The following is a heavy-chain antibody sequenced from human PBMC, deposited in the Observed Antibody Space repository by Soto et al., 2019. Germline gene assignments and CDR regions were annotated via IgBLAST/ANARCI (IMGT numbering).Heavy chain of an antibody. CDR1: GYTFTSYY. CDR3: ARDLIAAAGDYYYDYYGMDV. CDR2: INPSGGST. J-gene: IGHJ6*02. Sequence: GASVKVSCNASGYTFTSYYMHWVRQAPGHGLEWMGIINPSGGSTSYAQKFQGRVTMTRDASTSTVYMELSSLRSEDTAVDYCARDLIAAAGDYYYDYYGMDVWGQGTTVTVSS. D-gene: IGHD6-13*01. V-gene: IGHV1-46*01.